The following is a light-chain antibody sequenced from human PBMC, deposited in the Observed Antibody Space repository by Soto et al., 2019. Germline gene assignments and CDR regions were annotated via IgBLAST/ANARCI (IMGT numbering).Light chain of an antibody. CDR3: QSYDSSLSGYVV. CDR1: SSNIGAGYD. J-gene: IGLJ2*01. Sequence: QAVVTQPPSVSGAPGQRVTISCTGSSSNIGAGYDVHWYQQLPGTAPKLLIYGNSNRPSGVPDRFSGSKSGTSASLAITGLQAEDEADYYCQSYDSSLSGYVVFGGRTQLTVL. CDR2: GNS. V-gene: IGLV1-40*01.